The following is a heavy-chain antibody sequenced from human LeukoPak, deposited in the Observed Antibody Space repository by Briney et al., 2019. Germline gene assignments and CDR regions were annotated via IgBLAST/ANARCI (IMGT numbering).Heavy chain of an antibody. CDR1: GFTFSTYA. CDR2: ISGGGGTT. V-gene: IGHV3-23*01. J-gene: IGHJ4*02. Sequence: PGRSLRLSCAASGFTFSTYAMSWVRQAPGKGLEWVSVISGGGGTTNYADSVKGRLTFSRDNAKNTLYLPMSRLRAEDTAVYYCAKDRGERGGLWGDSRESRFDYWGQGTLVTVSS. D-gene: IGHD3-22*01. CDR3: AKDRGERGGLWGDSRESRFDY.